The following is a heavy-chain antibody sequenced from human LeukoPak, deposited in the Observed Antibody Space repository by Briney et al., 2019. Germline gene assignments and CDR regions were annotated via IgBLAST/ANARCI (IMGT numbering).Heavy chain of an antibody. J-gene: IGHJ6*03. CDR3: ARAPALIAAAANYYMDV. CDR2: INHSGST. Sequence: SETLSLTCAVYGGSFSGYYWSWIRQPPGKGLKWIGEINHSGSTNYNPSLKSRVTISVDTSKNQFSLKLSSVTAAVTAVYYCARAPALIAAAANYYMDVWGKGTTVTVSS. V-gene: IGHV4-34*01. D-gene: IGHD6-13*01. CDR1: GGSFSGYY.